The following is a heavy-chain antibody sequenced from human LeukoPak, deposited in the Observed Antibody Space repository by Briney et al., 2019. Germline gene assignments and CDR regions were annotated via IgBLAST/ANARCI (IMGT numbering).Heavy chain of an antibody. CDR2: IYNSGST. CDR3: ARSFLDYMDV. V-gene: IGHV4-4*07. Sequence: PSDTLSLTCTVSGESINPYYWNWIRQPAGKGLEWIGHIYNSGSTNYNPSLKSRVTMSLDTSKHQFSLKLRSVTAADTAVYFCARSFLDYMDVWGKGTTVTVSS. J-gene: IGHJ6*03. CDR1: GESINPYY. D-gene: IGHD2/OR15-2a*01.